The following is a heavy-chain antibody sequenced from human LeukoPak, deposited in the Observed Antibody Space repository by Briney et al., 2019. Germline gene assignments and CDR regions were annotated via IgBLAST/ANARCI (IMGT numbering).Heavy chain of an antibody. V-gene: IGHV1-3*01. CDR1: GYTFTSYA. D-gene: IGHD6-19*01. CDR3: AREGIAVAPGYYGMDV. J-gene: IGHJ6*04. Sequence: ASVKVSCKASGYTFTSYAMHWVRQAPGQRLEWMGWINAGNGNTKYSQKFQGRVTITRDTSASTAYMELSSLRSEDTAVYYCAREGIAVAPGYYGMDVRGKGTTVTVSS. CDR2: INAGNGNT.